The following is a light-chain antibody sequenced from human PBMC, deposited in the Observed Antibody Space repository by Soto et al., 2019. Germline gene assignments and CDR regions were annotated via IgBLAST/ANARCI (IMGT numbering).Light chain of an antibody. CDR3: AAWDDRLSVWV. CDR2: RND. Sequence: QSVLTQPPSVSGTPGQRVTIACSGSSSNIGNNYGYWYQQIPGTAPKVLIYRNDQRPSGVPDRFSGSKSGTSASLAISGLRSEDEADYYCAAWDDRLSVWVFGGGTKVTVL. CDR1: SSNIGNNY. V-gene: IGLV1-47*01. J-gene: IGLJ3*02.